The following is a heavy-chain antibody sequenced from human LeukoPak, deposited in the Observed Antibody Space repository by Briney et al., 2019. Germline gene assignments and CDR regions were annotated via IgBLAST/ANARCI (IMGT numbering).Heavy chain of an antibody. CDR3: ARTAMVRGTYYMDV. D-gene: IGHD3-10*01. CDR1: GGSINSYY. CDR2: IHYSGST. V-gene: IGHV4-59*01. Sequence: SETLSLTCTVSGGSINSYYWSWLRQPPGKGLQWIGCIHYSGSTNYNPSLKSRDTISVDTSKNQFSLKLSSVTAADTAVYYCARTAMVRGTYYMDVWGKGTTVTISS. J-gene: IGHJ6*03.